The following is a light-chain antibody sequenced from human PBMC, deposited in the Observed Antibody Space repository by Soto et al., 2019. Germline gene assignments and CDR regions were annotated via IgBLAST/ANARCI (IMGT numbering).Light chain of an antibody. CDR3: QSYDSSLSVLYV. CDR2: GNT. Sequence: QCVLTQPPSVSGAPGQRVTISCPGSSSNIGAGYEVHWFQQLPGTAPKLLIYGNTNRPSGVPDRFSGSKSDTSASLAITGLQPEDEADYYCQSYDSSLSVLYVFGTGTKVTVL. CDR1: SSNIGAGYE. V-gene: IGLV1-40*01. J-gene: IGLJ1*01.